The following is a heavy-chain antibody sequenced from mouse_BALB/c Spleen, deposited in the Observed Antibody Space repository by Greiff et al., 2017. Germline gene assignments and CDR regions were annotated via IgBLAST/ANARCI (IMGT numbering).Heavy chain of an antibody. CDR2: INSNGGST. D-gene: IGHD2-13*01. J-gene: IGHJ4*01. CDR1: GFTFSSYG. V-gene: IGHV5-6-3*01. Sequence: DVKLVESGGGLVQPGGSLKLSCAASGFTFSSYGMSWVRQTPDKRLELVATINSNGGSTYYPDSVKGRFTISRDNAKNTLYLQMSSLKSEDIAMYYCARDDYDYAMDYWGQGTSVTVSS. CDR3: ARDDYDYAMDY.